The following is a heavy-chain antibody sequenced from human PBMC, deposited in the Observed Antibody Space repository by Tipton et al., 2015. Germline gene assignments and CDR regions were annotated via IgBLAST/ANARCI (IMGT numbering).Heavy chain of an antibody. V-gene: IGHV4-38-2*02. CDR3: ARGDDSTAMATGFDY. J-gene: IGHJ4*02. D-gene: IGHD5-18*01. CDR2: IHYSGDT. CDR1: GSSIRSGHY. Sequence: TLSLTCTVSGSSIRSGHYWGWVRQPPGKGLEWIGSIHYSGDTYYNPPLTSRASISVDASKNQFSLTLTSVTAADTAFYYCARGDDSTAMATGFDYWGQGLLVTVSS.